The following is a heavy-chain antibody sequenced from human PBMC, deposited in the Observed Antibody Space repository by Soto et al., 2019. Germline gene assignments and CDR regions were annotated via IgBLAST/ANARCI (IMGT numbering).Heavy chain of an antibody. CDR3: ARGTDIAISPAKGAFDY. CDR2: IYYSGST. CDR1: GGSISSYY. Sequence: SETLSLTCTVSGGSISSYYWSWIRQPPGKGLEWIGYIYYSGSTNYNPSLKSRVTISVDTSKNQFSLKLSSVTAADTAVYFCARGTDIAISPAKGAFDYWGPGVLVTVSS. J-gene: IGHJ4*02. V-gene: IGHV4-59*12. D-gene: IGHD3-9*01.